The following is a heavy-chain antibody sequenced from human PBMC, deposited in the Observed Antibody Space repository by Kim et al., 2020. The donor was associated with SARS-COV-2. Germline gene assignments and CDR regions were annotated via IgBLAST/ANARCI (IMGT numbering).Heavy chain of an antibody. J-gene: IGHJ4*02. CDR1: GFTFSSYA. CDR3: ARDYEFYFDY. V-gene: IGHV3-30-3*01. CDR2: ISYDGSNK. D-gene: IGHD3-3*01. Sequence: GGSLRLSCAASGFTFSSYAMHWVRQAPGKGLEWVAVISYDGSNKYYADSVKGRFTISRVNSKNTLYLQMNSLRAEDTAVYYCARDYEFYFDYWGQGTLVTVSS.